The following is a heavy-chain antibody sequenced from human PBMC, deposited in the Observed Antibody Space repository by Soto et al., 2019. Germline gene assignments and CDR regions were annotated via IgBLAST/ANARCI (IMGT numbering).Heavy chain of an antibody. J-gene: IGHJ5*02. CDR2: MNPNSGNT. Sequence: QVQLVQSGAEVKKPGASVKVSCKASGYTFTSYDINWVRQATGQGLEWMGWMNPNSGNTGHAQKFQGRVTMTRNTSISTAYMELSSLRSEDTAVYYCARGRMGTSMGVRYKNWFDPWGQGTLVTVSS. CDR3: ARGRMGTSMGVRYKNWFDP. V-gene: IGHV1-8*01. D-gene: IGHD3-10*01. CDR1: GYTFTSYD.